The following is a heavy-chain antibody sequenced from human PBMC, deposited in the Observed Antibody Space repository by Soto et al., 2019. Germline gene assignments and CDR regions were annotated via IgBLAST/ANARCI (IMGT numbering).Heavy chain of an antibody. CDR1: GGSISSYY. D-gene: IGHD3-16*01. CDR2: IYYSGST. CDR3: ARWLQFGGYFDY. V-gene: IGHV4-59*08. Sequence: PSETLSLTCTVSGGSISSYYWSWIRQPPGKGLEWIGYIYYSGSTNYNPSLKSRVTISVDTSKNQFSLKLSSVTAADTAVYYCARWLQFGGYFDYWGQGTLVTVSS. J-gene: IGHJ4*02.